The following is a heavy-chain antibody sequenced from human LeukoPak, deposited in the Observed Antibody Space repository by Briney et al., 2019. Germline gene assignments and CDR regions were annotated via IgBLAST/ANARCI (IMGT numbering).Heavy chain of an antibody. CDR2: IYSASST. CDR3: ARGLYYLDY. J-gene: IGHJ4*02. V-gene: IGHV3-53*01. Sequence: GGSLRLSCAASEVTVSSNYMTWVRQAPGQGLEWVSVIYSASSTDYADSVKGRFTISRDDSKNTLYLQMHSLRAEDTAVYYCARGLYYLDYWGQGTLVTVSS. CDR1: EVTVSSNY.